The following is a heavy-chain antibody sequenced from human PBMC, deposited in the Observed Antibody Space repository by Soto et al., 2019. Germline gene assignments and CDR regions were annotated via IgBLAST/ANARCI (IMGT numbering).Heavy chain of an antibody. J-gene: IGHJ4*02. D-gene: IGHD3-3*02. CDR1: GYTFTSYY. V-gene: IGHV1-46*01. CDR2: INPSGGST. Sequence: GASVKVSCKASGYTFTSYYMHWVRQAPGQGLEWMGIINPSGGSTNYAQKFQGRVTIIADESTSTTYMELTSLTSEDTAVYYCVRVSMHFYYFDYWGPGTLVTVSS. CDR3: VRVSMHFYYFDY.